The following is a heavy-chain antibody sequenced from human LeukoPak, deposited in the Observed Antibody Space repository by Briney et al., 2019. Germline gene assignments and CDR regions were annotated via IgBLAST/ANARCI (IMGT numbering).Heavy chain of an antibody. V-gene: IGHV4-39*01. D-gene: IGHD3-10*01. CDR1: GGSISSSSYY. CDR3: ARPRAGFGELSYYYYMDV. J-gene: IGHJ6*03. CDR2: IYYSGST. Sequence: SETLSLTCTVSGGSISSSSYYWGWIRQPPGKGLEWIGSIYYSGSTYYNPSLKSRVTISVDTSRNQFSLELSSVTAADTAVYYCARPRAGFGELSYYYYMDVWGKGTTVTVSS.